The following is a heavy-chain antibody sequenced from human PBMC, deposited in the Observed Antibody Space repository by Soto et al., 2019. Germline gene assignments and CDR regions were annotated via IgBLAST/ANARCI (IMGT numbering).Heavy chain of an antibody. CDR3: TTDGSTLYYDFWSGKNY. CDR2: IKSKTDGGTT. D-gene: IGHD3-3*01. CDR1: GFTFSNAW. J-gene: IGHJ4*02. V-gene: IGHV3-15*01. Sequence: EVQLVESGGGLVKPGGSLRLSCAASGFTFSNAWMSWVRQAPGKGLEWVGRIKSKTDGGTTDYAAPVKGRFTISREDSKNTLYLQMNSLKTEDTAVYYCTTDGSTLYYDFWSGKNYWGQGTLVTVSS.